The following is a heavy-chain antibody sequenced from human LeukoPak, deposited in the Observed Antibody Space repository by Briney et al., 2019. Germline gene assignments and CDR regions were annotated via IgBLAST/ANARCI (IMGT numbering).Heavy chain of an antibody. CDR2: INPSGGST. Sequence: ASVKVSCKASGYTFTSYCMHWVRQAPGQGLEWMGIINPSGGSTSYAQKFQGRVTMTRDTSTSTVYMELSSLRSEDTAVYYCARDRLAAAAGTAADYWGQGTLVTVSS. D-gene: IGHD6-13*01. J-gene: IGHJ4*02. V-gene: IGHV1-46*01. CDR3: ARDRLAAAAGTAADY. CDR1: GYTFTSYC.